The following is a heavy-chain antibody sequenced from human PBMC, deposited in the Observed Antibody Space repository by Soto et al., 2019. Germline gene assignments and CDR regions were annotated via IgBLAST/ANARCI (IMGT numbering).Heavy chain of an antibody. D-gene: IGHD6-13*01. CDR3: ARQQQLAPIDC. CDR2: IYYSGST. J-gene: IGHJ4*02. Sequence: PSETLSLICTVSGGSISSSSYYWGWIRQPPGKGLEWIGSIYYSGSTYYNPSLKSRVTISVDTSKNQFSLKLSSVTAADTAVYYCARQQQLAPIDCWGQGTLVTVSS. CDR1: GGSISSSSYY. V-gene: IGHV4-39*01.